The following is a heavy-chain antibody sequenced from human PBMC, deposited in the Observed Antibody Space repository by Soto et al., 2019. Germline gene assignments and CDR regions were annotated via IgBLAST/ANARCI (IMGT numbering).Heavy chain of an antibody. Sequence: EVQLVESGGGLVQPGGSLRFSCAASGFIVTNYFMTWFRQAPGKGLEWVSVISTGGDTYYEDSVRGRLTISRKSSKNTLYLQLNTLRVDDTAVYYCAWDALGGAYDFWHGGQGTLVTVSS. CDR2: ISTGGDT. D-gene: IGHD3-3*01. CDR3: AWDALGGAYDFWH. V-gene: IGHV3-66*01. J-gene: IGHJ4*02. CDR1: GFIVTNYF.